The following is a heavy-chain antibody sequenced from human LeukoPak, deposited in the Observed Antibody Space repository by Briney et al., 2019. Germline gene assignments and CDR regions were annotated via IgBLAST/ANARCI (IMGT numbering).Heavy chain of an antibody. Sequence: GGSLRLSCAASGFTFSSYAMSWVRQAPGKGLEWVSAISGSGGSTYYADSVKGRFTISRDNSKNTLYLQMNSLRAEDTAVYYCTTIMTTVTTYSDYWGQGTLVTVSS. J-gene: IGHJ4*02. CDR2: ISGSGGST. V-gene: IGHV3-23*01. CDR1: GFTFSSYA. D-gene: IGHD4-11*01. CDR3: TTIMTTVTTYSDY.